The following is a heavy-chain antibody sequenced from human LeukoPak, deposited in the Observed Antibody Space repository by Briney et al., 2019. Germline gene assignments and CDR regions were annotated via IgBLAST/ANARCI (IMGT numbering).Heavy chain of an antibody. CDR1: GFTFSSYG. Sequence: GGSLRLSCAASGFTFSSYGMHWVRQAPGKGLEWVSAISVSGNTYHADSVKGRFTISRDSSKNTLYLQMNRLRAEDAAVYYCAKAPVTTCSGAYCYPFDYWGQGTLVTVSS. D-gene: IGHD2-21*01. J-gene: IGHJ4*02. V-gene: IGHV3-23*01. CDR3: AKAPVTTCSGAYCYPFDY. CDR2: ISVSGNT.